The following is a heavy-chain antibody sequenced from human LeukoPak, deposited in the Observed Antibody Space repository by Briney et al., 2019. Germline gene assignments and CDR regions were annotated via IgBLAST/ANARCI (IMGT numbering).Heavy chain of an antibody. CDR3: AKVLVSSGYQYFGS. J-gene: IGHJ4*02. CDR1: GFTFSRFA. Sequence: AGGSLRLSCAAAGFTFSRFAINWVRQAPGKGLEWVSAISESGGSTYYADSVEGRFTISRDNSKNTLYLQMNSLRAEDTAVYYCAKVLVSSGYQYFGSWGQGTLVTVSS. V-gene: IGHV3-23*01. CDR2: ISESGGST. D-gene: IGHD6-19*01.